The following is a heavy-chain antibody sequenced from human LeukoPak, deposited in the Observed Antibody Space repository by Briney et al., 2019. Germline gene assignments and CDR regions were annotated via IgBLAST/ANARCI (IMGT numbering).Heavy chain of an antibody. Sequence: GGSLRLSCAASGVTFSSYWMSWVRQAPGKGLEWVANIKPDGSEKYYVDSVKGRFTISRDNAKNSLYLQMNSLRAEDTAAYYCARVDTDTGTIDYWGQGTLVTVSS. CDR3: ARVDTDTGTIDY. CDR1: GVTFSSYW. CDR2: IKPDGSEK. D-gene: IGHD5-18*01. J-gene: IGHJ4*02. V-gene: IGHV3-7*01.